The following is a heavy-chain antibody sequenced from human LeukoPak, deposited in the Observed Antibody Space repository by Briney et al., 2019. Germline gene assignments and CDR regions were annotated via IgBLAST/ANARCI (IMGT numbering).Heavy chain of an antibody. D-gene: IGHD1-26*01. J-gene: IGHJ3*02. CDR2: IYYSGST. CDR3: AEHRWELLDAFDI. V-gene: IGHV4-59*08. Sequence: SETLSLTCTVSGGSISSYYWSWIRQPPGKGLEWIGYIYYSGSTNYNPSLKSRVTISVDTSKNQFSLKLSSVTAADTAVYYCAEHRWELLDAFDIWGQGTMVSVFS. CDR1: GGSISSYY.